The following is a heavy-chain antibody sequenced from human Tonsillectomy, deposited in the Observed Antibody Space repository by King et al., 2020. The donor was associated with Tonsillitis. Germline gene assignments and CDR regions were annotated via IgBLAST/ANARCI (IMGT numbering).Heavy chain of an antibody. V-gene: IGHV3-15*01. Sequence: VQLVESGGGLVKPGGSLRLSCAASGFTFSNAWMSWVRQAPGQGLEWVGRFKSEADGGATDYAAPVKCRFTISRDDSKNMVYLQMNSLQTEDTALYYCTAGTGSTDFDYWGQGILVTVSS. CDR1: GFTFSNAW. D-gene: IGHD1-7*01. J-gene: IGHJ4*02. CDR2: FKSEADGGAT. CDR3: TAGTGSTDFDY.